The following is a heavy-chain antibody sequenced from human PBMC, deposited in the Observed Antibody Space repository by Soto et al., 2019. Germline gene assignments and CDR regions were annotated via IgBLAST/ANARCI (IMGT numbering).Heavy chain of an antibody. CDR3: ARGNPFNYAGFDV. J-gene: IGHJ6*02. V-gene: IGHV1-8*01. CDR1: GYTFSDFY. CDR2: MNAKSGDT. D-gene: IGHD3-16*01. Sequence: ASVNVSCKPSGYTFSDFYINWLRQASGQGPEWMGWMNAKSGDTFFAQRFQGKFNMTWDTSLSTAYMEVGSLTSDDTAMYYCARGNPFNYAGFDVWGQGTTVT.